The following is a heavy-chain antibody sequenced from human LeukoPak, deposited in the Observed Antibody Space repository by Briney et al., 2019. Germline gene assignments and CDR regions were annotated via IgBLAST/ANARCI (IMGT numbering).Heavy chain of an antibody. CDR3: ARGYLKAPFDY. CDR1: GYTFTSYD. D-gene: IGHD3-10*01. V-gene: IGHV1-8*03. Sequence: ASVKVSCKASGYTFTSYDINWVRQATGQGLEWMGWMNPNSGNTGFAQKFQGRVTITRNTSISTAYMELSSLRSEDTAVYYCARGYLKAPFDYWGQGTLVTVSS. CDR2: MNPNSGNT. J-gene: IGHJ4*02.